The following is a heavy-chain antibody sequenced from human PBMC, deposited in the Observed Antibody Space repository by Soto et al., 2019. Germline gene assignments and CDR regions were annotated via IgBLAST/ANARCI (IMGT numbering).Heavy chain of an antibody. Sequence: SVKGSCKTSGGTFSSYAISWVRQDPGQGLEWMGGIIPIFGTANYAQKFQGRVTITADESTSTAYMELSSLRSEDTDVYYCARETDSPLTYEYYGMDVWGQGTTVTGSS. CDR1: GGTFSSYA. D-gene: IGHD3-22*01. V-gene: IGHV1-69*13. J-gene: IGHJ6*02. CDR2: IIPIFGTA. CDR3: ARETDSPLTYEYYGMDV.